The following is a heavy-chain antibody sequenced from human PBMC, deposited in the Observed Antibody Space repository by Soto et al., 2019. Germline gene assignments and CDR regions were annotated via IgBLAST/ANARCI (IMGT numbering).Heavy chain of an antibody. CDR2: ISSSSSYI. Sequence: GGSLRLSCAASGFTFSSYSMNWVRQAPGKGLEWVSSISSSSSYIYYADSVKGRFTISRDNAKNSLYLQMNSLRAEDTAVYYCARDKGRAYYYYNYGMDVWGQGTTVTVSS. V-gene: IGHV3-21*01. J-gene: IGHJ6*02. CDR3: ARDKGRAYYYYNYGMDV. CDR1: GFTFSSYS.